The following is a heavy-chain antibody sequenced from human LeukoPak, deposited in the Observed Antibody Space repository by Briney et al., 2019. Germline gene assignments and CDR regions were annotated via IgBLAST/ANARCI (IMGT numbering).Heavy chain of an antibody. CDR3: ASYSYYYDSSGYFDY. V-gene: IGHV4-61*08. J-gene: IGHJ4*02. CDR2: IYYSGST. CDR1: GGSISSGGYS. D-gene: IGHD3-22*01. Sequence: SETLSLTCAVSGGSISSGGYSWSWIRQPPGKGLEWIGYIYYSGSTNYNPSLKSRVTISVDTSKNQFSLKLSSVTAADTAVYYCASYSYYYDSSGYFDYWGQGTLVTVSS.